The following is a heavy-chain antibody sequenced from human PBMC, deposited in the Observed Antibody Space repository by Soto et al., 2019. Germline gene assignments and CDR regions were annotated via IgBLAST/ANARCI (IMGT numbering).Heavy chain of an antibody. Sequence: SQTLSLTCSISGDSVSSNSAAWNWIRQSPSRGLEWLGRTYYRSKWYNDYAVSVKSRITINPDTSKNQFSLQLNSVTPEDTAVYYCARDGATIGDYYYYCMDVWGQGTTVTVSS. D-gene: IGHD5-12*01. J-gene: IGHJ6*02. CDR3: ARDGATIGDYYYYCMDV. CDR1: GDSVSSNSAA. CDR2: TYYRSKWYN. V-gene: IGHV6-1*01.